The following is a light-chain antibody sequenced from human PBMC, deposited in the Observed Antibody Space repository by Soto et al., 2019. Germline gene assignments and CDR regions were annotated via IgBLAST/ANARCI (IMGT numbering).Light chain of an antibody. Sequence: EIVLTQSPGSLSLSPVEGATLSGMASQSVSTNVAWYQQRPGQPPKLLIFGASSRATGIPARFSGSGSGTDFTLIINRLQPEDFALYFCQHYGRGSPIAFGLGTRLEIK. CDR3: QHYGRGSPIA. J-gene: IGKJ5*01. CDR2: GAS. V-gene: IGKV3-20*01. CDR1: QSVSTN.